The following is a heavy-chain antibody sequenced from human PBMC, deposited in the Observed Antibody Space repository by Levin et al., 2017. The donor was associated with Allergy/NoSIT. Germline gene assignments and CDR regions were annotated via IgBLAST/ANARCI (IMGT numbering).Heavy chain of an antibody. Sequence: ASVKVSCKASGYTFTNYYITWVRQAPGDGLEWLGWISAYNGNTNYAQKVQGRVTMTTDSSTTTAYMELRGLRSDDTAVYYCARGQGAYDFWGQGTTVTVSS. CDR2: ISAYNGNT. CDR1: GYTFTNYY. V-gene: IGHV1-18*01. CDR3: ARGQGAYDF. J-gene: IGHJ3*01.